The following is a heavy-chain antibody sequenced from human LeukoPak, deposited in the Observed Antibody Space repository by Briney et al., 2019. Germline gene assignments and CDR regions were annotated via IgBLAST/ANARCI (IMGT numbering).Heavy chain of an antibody. D-gene: IGHD5-24*01. J-gene: IGHJ4*02. CDR3: TTFGYNAYFDY. V-gene: IGHV3-15*01. CDR1: GFTFSNAW. CDR2: IKNKTDGGTT. Sequence: VGSLRLPCAASGFTFSNAWMSWVRQAPGKGLEWVGRIKNKTDGGTTDYTAPVKGRFTISRDDSRNTLYLQMNSLQTEDTAVYYCTTFGYNAYFDYWGQGTLVTVSS.